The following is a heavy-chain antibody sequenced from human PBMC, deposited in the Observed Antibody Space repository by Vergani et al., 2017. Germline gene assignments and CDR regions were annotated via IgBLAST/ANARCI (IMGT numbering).Heavy chain of an antibody. CDR2: INPNSGGT. Sequence: QVQLVQSGAEVKKPGASVKVSCKASGYTFTGYYMHWVRQAPGQGLEWMGWINPNSGGTNYAQKFQGRVTMTRDTSISTAYMELSRLRSEDTAVYYGARMGGGIAARPTPGYWGQGTLVTVSS. CDR3: ARMGGGIAARPTPGY. V-gene: IGHV1-2*02. CDR1: GYTFTGYY. D-gene: IGHD6-6*01. J-gene: IGHJ4*02.